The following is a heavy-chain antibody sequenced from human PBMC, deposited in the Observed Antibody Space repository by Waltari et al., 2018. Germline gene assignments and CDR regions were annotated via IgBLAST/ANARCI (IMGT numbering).Heavy chain of an antibody. J-gene: IGHJ4*02. CDR2: ITGSKSARPGIT. V-gene: IGHV3-23*01. CDR3: AKRGGVAPGTGYFDY. CDR1: GFTFSNYD. D-gene: IGHD3-9*01. Sequence: EVQLLESGGGLVQPGGSLRLSCSASGFTFSNYDLSWVRQAPGEGLEGVAAITGSKSARPGITFDEESVKGRCTISRDNSRNTAYLQMNSLRVDDTAVYYCAKRGGVAPGTGYFDYWGQGAPVTVSS.